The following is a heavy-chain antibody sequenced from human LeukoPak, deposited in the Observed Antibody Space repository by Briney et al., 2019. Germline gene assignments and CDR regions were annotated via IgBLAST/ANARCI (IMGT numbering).Heavy chain of an antibody. J-gene: IGHJ4*02. CDR1: GFTFSNHG. CDR3: AANFDF. Sequence: PGGSLRLSCAASGFTFSNHGMHWVRQAPGKGLEWVAVIWYDGSNKYYADSVRGRFTISRDNSKNTLFLQMNSLRAEDTAVYYCAANFDFWGQGTLVTVSS. CDR2: IWYDGSNK. V-gene: IGHV3-33*01.